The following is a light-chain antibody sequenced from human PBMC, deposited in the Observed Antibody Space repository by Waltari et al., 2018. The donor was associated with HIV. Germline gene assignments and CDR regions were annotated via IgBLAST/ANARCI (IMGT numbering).Light chain of an antibody. CDR2: WAS. CDR1: QSVLYSSNNKNY. J-gene: IGKJ1*01. CDR3: HQSYITPWT. Sequence: DIVMTQSPDSLAVSLGARATIPCKSSQSVLYSSNNKNYLAWYQKKPGQPPKLLIYWASTREFGVPDRFSGSGSGTDFTLTISSLQAEDVAVYYCHQSYITPWTFGRGTKVEIK. V-gene: IGKV4-1*01.